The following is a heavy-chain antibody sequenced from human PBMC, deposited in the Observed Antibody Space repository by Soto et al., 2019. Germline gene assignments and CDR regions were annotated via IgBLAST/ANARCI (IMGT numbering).Heavy chain of an antibody. D-gene: IGHD2-8*01. Sequence: SETLSLTCTVSGGSISNFYWRWIRDPPGKGLEWIGYISYSGNTNYNPSLKSRVSISVDTSKNQLSLNLTSVTAADTAVYYCARAPMVLSRSYFDSWGQGTPVTVSS. V-gene: IGHV4-59*01. CDR2: ISYSGNT. J-gene: IGHJ4*02. CDR3: ARAPMVLSRSYFDS. CDR1: GGSISNFY.